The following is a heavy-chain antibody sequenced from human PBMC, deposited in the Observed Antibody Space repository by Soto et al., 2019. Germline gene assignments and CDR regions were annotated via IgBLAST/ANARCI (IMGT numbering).Heavy chain of an antibody. V-gene: IGHV4-31*03. CDR2: IYYSGST. CDR3: AGGDSAGIQLWA. J-gene: IGHJ5*02. Sequence: SETLSLTCTVSGGSISSGGYYWSWIRQHPGKGLEWIGYIYYSGSTYYNPSRKSRVTISVDTSKNQFSLKLGSVTAADTAVYYCAGGDSAGIQLWAWGQGTLVTVSS. CDR1: GGSISSGGYY. D-gene: IGHD5-18*01.